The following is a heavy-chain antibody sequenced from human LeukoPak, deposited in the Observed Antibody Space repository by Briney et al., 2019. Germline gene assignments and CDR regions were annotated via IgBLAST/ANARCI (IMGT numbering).Heavy chain of an antibody. D-gene: IGHD3-9*01. CDR1: GYTFTSYG. CDR2: ISAYNGNT. Sequence: ASVKVSCKASGYTFTSYGISWVRQAPGQGLEWMGWISAYNGNTKYAQKLQGRVTMTTDTSTSTAYMELRSLRSDDTAVYYCARGFILAGTGYFQHWGQGTLVTVSS. J-gene: IGHJ1*01. V-gene: IGHV1-18*01. CDR3: ARGFILAGTGYFQH.